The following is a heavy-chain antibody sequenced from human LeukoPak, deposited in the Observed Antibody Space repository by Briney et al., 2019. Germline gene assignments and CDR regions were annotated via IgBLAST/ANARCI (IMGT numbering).Heavy chain of an antibody. CDR1: GFTFSSYA. Sequence: GGSLRLSCSASGFTFSSYAMHWVRQAPGKGLEYVSAISSNGGSTYYADSVKGRFTISRDNSKNTLYLQMSSLRAEDTAVYYCAKSVIPPPSSNTAMVTDYWGQGTLVTVSS. CDR3: AKSVIPPPSSNTAMVTDY. V-gene: IGHV3-64D*06. J-gene: IGHJ4*02. CDR2: ISSNGGST. D-gene: IGHD5-18*01.